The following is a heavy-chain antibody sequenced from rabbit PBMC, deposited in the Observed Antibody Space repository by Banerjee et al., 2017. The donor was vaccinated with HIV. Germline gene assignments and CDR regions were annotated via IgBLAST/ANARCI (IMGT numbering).Heavy chain of an antibody. Sequence: QEQLVESGGGLVTLGGSLKLSCKASGIDYSTYGISWVRQAPGKGLEWIAYIYPDYGTTDYASWVNGRFTISLDNARSTVFLQMTSLTAADTATYFCARGGSDYTSYYFNLWGPGTLVTVS. V-gene: IGHV1S47*01. J-gene: IGHJ4*01. CDR2: IYPDYGTT. CDR1: GIDYSTYG. D-gene: IGHD8-1*01. CDR3: ARGGSDYTSYYFNL.